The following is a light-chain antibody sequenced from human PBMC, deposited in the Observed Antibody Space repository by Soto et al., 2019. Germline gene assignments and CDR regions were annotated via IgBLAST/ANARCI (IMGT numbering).Light chain of an antibody. CDR2: GNS. J-gene: IGLJ2*01. Sequence: QAVLTQPPSVSGAPGQRVTISCTGSSSNIGAGYDGHWYQQLPGTAPKLLIYGNSNRPSGVPDRFSGSTSGTSASLAITALPAEDEADYYCQSYDSSLSGWGVFGGGTKLTVL. V-gene: IGLV1-40*01. CDR3: QSYDSSLSGWGV. CDR1: SSNIGAGYD.